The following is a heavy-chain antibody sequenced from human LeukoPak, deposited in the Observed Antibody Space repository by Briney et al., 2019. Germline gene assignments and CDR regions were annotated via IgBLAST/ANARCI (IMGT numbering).Heavy chain of an antibody. J-gene: IGHJ4*02. Sequence: SETLSLTCAVYGGSFSGYYWSWLRQPPGKGLEWIGEINHSGSTNYNPSLKSRVTISVDTSKNQFSLKLSSVTAADTAVYYCATRRIYYYDSSGYAYWGQGTLVTVSS. CDR3: ATRRIYYYDSSGYAY. CDR2: INHSGST. V-gene: IGHV4-34*01. CDR1: GGSFSGYY. D-gene: IGHD3-22*01.